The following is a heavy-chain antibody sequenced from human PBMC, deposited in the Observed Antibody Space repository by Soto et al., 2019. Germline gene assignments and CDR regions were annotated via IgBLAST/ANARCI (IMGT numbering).Heavy chain of an antibody. Sequence: ASVKVSCKASGGTFSSYTISWVRQAPGQGLEWMGRIIPILGIANYAQKFQGRVKITADKSTSTAYMELSSLRSEDTAVYYCARVNSSGWYWFDPWGQGTLVTVSS. CDR2: IIPILGIA. V-gene: IGHV1-69*02. CDR1: GGTFSSYT. J-gene: IGHJ5*02. D-gene: IGHD6-19*01. CDR3: ARVNSSGWYWFDP.